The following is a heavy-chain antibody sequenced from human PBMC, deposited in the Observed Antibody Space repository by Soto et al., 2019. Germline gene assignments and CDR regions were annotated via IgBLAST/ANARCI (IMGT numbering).Heavy chain of an antibody. CDR2: ISYDGSNK. V-gene: IGHV3-30-3*01. Sequence: QVQLVESGGGVVQPGRSLRLSCAASGFTFSSYAMHWVRQAPGKGLEWVAVISYDGSNKYYADSVKGRFTISRDNSKNTLYLQMNSLRAEDTAVYYCAREGNSSSRSYAFDIWGQGTMVTVSS. J-gene: IGHJ3*02. CDR3: AREGNSSSRSYAFDI. CDR1: GFTFSSYA. D-gene: IGHD6-13*01.